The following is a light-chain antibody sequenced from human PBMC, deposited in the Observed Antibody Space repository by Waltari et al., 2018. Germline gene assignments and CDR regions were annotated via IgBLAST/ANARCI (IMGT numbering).Light chain of an antibody. CDR3: QQYHSFSRFA. CDR2: KGS. Sequence: DIQMTQSPSTLSASVGDRVTITCRASQRITTWLAWYQQKPGRAPKLLIYKGSTLQSGVPSRFSASGSGTEFTLTISSLQPDDFATYYCQQYHSFSRFAFGPGTKVHLK. V-gene: IGKV1-5*03. CDR1: QRITTW. J-gene: IGKJ3*01.